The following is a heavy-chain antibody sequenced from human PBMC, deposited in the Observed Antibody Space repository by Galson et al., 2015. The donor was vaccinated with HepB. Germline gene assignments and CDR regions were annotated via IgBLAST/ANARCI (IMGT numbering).Heavy chain of an antibody. D-gene: IGHD3-16*01. CDR1: GFTFSSCA. J-gene: IGHJ4*02. CDR3: AKRGGAYTNSPTDY. V-gene: IGHV3-23*01. Sequence: SLRLSCAASGFTFSSCAMSWVRQAPGKGLEWVSVISGASGGTYYADSVKGRFTISRDNSKDTLYLQMISLRAEDTAVYYCAKRGGAYTNSPTDYWGQGTLVTVSS. CDR2: ISGASGGT.